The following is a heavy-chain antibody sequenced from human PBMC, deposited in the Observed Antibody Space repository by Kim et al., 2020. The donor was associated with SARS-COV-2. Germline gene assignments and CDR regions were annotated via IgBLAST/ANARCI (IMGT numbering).Heavy chain of an antibody. Sequence: NPTLKVRVTVSEAKSTNQFSLKLSAVTAADTAVYYCARYLGRGGYYGMDVWGQGTTVTVSS. D-gene: IGHD3-10*01. CDR3: ARYLGRGGYYGMDV. J-gene: IGHJ6*02. V-gene: IGHV4-4*02.